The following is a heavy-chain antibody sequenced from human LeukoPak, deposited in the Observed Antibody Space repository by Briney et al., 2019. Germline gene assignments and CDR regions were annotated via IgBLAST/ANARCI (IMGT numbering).Heavy chain of an antibody. Sequence: KASETLSLTCTVSGGSISSYYWSWIRQPPGKGLEWIGYIYYSGSTNHNPSLKSRVTISVDTSKNRFSLKLSSVTAADTAVYYCASLHYDFWSGYYTGSDYWGQGTLVTVSS. CDR2: IYYSGST. CDR3: ASLHYDFWSGYYTGSDY. CDR1: GGSISSYY. J-gene: IGHJ4*02. D-gene: IGHD3-3*01. V-gene: IGHV4-59*08.